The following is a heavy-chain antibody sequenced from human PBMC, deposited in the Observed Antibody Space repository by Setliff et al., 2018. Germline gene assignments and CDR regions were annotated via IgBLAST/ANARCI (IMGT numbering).Heavy chain of an antibody. CDR3: ARGGTFRYFDF. CDR2: IYHDGPSV. D-gene: IGHD5-12*01. Sequence: SETLSLTCIVSGGSISSGGYYWAWIRQPPGKGLEWIGYIYHDGPSVHYNPSLKSRVTMSVDTSKNQFSLKLRSVTAADTAVHYCARGGTFRYFDFWGQGAPVTVSS. J-gene: IGHJ4*02. CDR1: GGSISSGGYY. V-gene: IGHV4-39*07.